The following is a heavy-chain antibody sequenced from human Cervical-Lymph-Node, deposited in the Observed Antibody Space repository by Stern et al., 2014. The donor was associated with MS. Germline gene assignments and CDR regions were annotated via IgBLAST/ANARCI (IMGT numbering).Heavy chain of an antibody. Sequence: EVQLVESGAEVKKPGESLKMSCKGSGYSFSNYWIGWVRQMPGKGLEWMGITDPGDSATQYSPSFHAPVTISPDKSINTAYWQWSSLKASDTATYYCARQSKGIVDPFDHGGQGTLVTVSS. J-gene: IGHJ4*02. CDR3: ARQSKGIVDPFDH. V-gene: IGHV5-51*01. CDR1: GYSFSNYW. D-gene: IGHD3-16*02. CDR2: TDPGDSAT.